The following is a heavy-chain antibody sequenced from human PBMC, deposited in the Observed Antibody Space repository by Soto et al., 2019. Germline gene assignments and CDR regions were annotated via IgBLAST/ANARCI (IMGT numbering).Heavy chain of an antibody. CDR2: ISGSGGST. V-gene: IGHV3-23*01. D-gene: IGHD3-3*01. Sequence: PGGSLRLSCAASGFTFSSYAMSWVRQAPGKGLEWVSAISGSGGSTYYADSVKGRFTISRDNSKNTLYLQMNSLRAEDTAVYYCAKDESEYYDFWSGYYRVAFDYWGQGTLVTVSS. CDR1: GFTFSSYA. J-gene: IGHJ4*02. CDR3: AKDESEYYDFWSGYYRVAFDY.